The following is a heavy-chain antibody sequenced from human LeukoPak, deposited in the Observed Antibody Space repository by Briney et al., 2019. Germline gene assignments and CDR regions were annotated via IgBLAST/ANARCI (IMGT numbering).Heavy chain of an antibody. CDR1: GFTVSSNY. CDR2: IYSGGST. CDR3: ARARCSSTSCHLPGYYYFGY. D-gene: IGHD2-2*01. Sequence: GGSLRLSCAASGFTVSSNYMSWVRQAPGKGLEWVSVIYSGGSTYYADSVRGRFTISRDNSKNTLYLQMNSLRAEDTAVYYCARARCSSTSCHLPGYYYFGYWGQGTLVTVSS. V-gene: IGHV3-66*01. J-gene: IGHJ4*02.